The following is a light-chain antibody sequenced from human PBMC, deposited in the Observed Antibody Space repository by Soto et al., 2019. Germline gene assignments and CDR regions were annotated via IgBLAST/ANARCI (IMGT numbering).Light chain of an antibody. Sequence: IVMTQSPDSLAVSLGERATINCKSSRSILSSSNNKNYLAWYQQKPGQPPRLLIYWASTRESGVPDRFSGSGSGTDFTLTISSLQAEDVAGYYCQQYYSSPFTFGPGTKVDIK. CDR2: WAS. CDR1: RSILSSSNNKNY. J-gene: IGKJ3*01. V-gene: IGKV4-1*01. CDR3: QQYYSSPFT.